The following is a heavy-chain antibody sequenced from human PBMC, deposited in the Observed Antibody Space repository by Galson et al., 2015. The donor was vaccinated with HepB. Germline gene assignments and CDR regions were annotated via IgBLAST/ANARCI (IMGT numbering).Heavy chain of an antibody. D-gene: IGHD3-22*01. Sequence: QSGAEVKKPGESLKISCKASGYTFTSYYMHWVRQAPGQGLEWMGRIIPILGIANYAQKFQGRVTITADKSTSTAYMELSSLRSEDTAVYYCARAGSSGPTGDVWGQGTTVTVSS. V-gene: IGHV1-69*04. CDR2: IIPILGIA. CDR1: GYTFTSYY. J-gene: IGHJ6*02. CDR3: ARAGSSGPTGDV.